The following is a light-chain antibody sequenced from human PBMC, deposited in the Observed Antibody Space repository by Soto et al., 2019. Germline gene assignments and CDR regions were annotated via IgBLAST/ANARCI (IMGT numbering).Light chain of an antibody. V-gene: IGKV3-20*01. Sequence: ETVMTQSPATLSVSPVERATLSCMASQSVSSNHLAWYQQKPGHAPRLLIYGASSRATGIPDRFTGSGSGKDFTLTISRLEPEDFAVFYCQQYGHTPSPLGQGTKV. CDR3: QQYGHTPSP. CDR1: QSVSSNH. J-gene: IGKJ1*01. CDR2: GAS.